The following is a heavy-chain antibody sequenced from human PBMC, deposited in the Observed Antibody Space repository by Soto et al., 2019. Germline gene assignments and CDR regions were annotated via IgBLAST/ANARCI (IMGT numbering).Heavy chain of an antibody. Sequence: KASETLSLTCTVSGGSISSGGYYWSWIRQHPGKGLEWIGYIYYSGSTYYNPSLKSRVTISVDTSKNQFSLKLSSVTAADTAVYYCARDLCGGRLIDECYYGMDVWGQGTTVTVSS. J-gene: IGHJ6*02. D-gene: IGHD3-16*01. V-gene: IGHV4-31*03. CDR3: ARDLCGGRLIDECYYGMDV. CDR1: GGSISSGGYY. CDR2: IYYSGST.